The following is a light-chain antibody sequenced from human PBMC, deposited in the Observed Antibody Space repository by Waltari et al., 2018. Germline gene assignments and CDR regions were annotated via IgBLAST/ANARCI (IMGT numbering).Light chain of an antibody. CDR3: AAWDDSLNGVI. CDR1: SSNIGNHA. J-gene: IGLJ2*01. CDR2: YDD. V-gene: IGLV1-36*01. Sequence: QFVLTQPPSVSEAPRQRVTITCSGSSSNIGNHAVNWYQQVPGTAPKLLTYYDDLLPPGVSDRFSGSKSGTSASLAISGLQSEDEAEYYCAAWDDSLNGVIFGGGTKVTVL.